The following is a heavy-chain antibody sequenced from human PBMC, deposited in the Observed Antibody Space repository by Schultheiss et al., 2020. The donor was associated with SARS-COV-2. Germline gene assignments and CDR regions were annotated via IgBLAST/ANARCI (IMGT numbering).Heavy chain of an antibody. Sequence: SETLSLTCAVSGYSISSGYYWGWIRQPAGKGLEWIGRIYTSGSTNYNPSLKSRVTISVDTSKNQFSLKLSSVTAADTAVYYCARDRGGGSFIDYWGQGTLVTVSS. CDR3: ARDRGGGSFIDY. J-gene: IGHJ4*02. CDR2: IYTSGST. D-gene: IGHD1-26*01. CDR1: GYSISSGYY. V-gene: IGHV4-61*02.